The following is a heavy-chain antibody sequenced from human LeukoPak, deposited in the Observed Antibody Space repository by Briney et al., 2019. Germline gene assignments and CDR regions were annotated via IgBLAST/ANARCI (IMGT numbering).Heavy chain of an antibody. CDR2: IYYSGST. V-gene: IGHV4-59*12. CDR1: GGSISTYY. Sequence: PSETLSLTCTVSGGSISTYYWSWIRQPPGKGLEWIGYIYYSGSTTYNPSLKSRVTISVDTSKNQFSLKLSSVTAADTGVYYCAREFGYSGYDSRWFDPWGQGTLVTVSS. CDR3: AREFGYSGYDSRWFDP. D-gene: IGHD5-12*01. J-gene: IGHJ5*02.